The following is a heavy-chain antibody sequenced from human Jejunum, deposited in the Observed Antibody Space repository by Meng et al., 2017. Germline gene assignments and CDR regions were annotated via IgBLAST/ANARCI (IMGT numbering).Heavy chain of an antibody. Sequence: GESLKISCAASGFIFSSYAIHWVRQAPGKGLEWVALISYDASDESYADSVKGRFTISRDNTKNTLYLQMNSLRVEDTAVYYCARTYYYHNSGYCWGQGTPVTVSS. D-gene: IGHD3-22*01. V-gene: IGHV3-30*01. CDR2: ISYDASDE. CDR3: ARTYYYHNSGYC. CDR1: GFIFSSYA. J-gene: IGHJ4*02.